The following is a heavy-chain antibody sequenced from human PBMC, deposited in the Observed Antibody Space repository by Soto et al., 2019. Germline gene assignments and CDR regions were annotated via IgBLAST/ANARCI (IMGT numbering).Heavy chain of an antibody. CDR2: IYYSGST. V-gene: IGHV4-30-4*01. D-gene: IGHD5-12*01. CDR3: ARVALEGVSGYALPDAFDI. CDR1: GGSISSGDYY. J-gene: IGHJ3*02. Sequence: QVQLQESGPGLVKPSQTLSLTCTVSGGSISSGDYYWSWIRQPPGKGLEWIGYIYYSGSTYYNPSLKSRVTISVDTSKNQFSLKLSSVTAADTAVYYCARVALEGVSGYALPDAFDIWGQGTMVTVSS.